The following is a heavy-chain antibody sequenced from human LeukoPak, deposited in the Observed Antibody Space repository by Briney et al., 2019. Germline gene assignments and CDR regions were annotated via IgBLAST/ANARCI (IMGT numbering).Heavy chain of an antibody. CDR3: AREYRSSWYLNWFDP. CDR2: IYNSGST. Sequence: PSETLSLTCTVSGYSISSGYYWGWIRQSPGKGLEWIGSIYNSGSTYYNLSLKSRVTIAIDTSKNQFSLKLSSVTAADTAVYYCAREYRSSWYLNWFDPWGQGTLVTVSS. CDR1: GYSISSGYY. D-gene: IGHD6-13*01. V-gene: IGHV4-38-2*02. J-gene: IGHJ5*02.